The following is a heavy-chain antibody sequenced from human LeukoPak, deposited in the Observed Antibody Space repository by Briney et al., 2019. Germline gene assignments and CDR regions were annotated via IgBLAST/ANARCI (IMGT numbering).Heavy chain of an antibody. CDR3: ARALYYYDSSGYYSDFQH. CDR2: ISAYNGDT. V-gene: IGHV1-18*01. D-gene: IGHD3-22*01. Sequence: ASVKVSCKASGYTFTSYGISWVRQAPGQGLEWMEWISAYNGDTNYAQIVQGRVIMTTDTSTSTAYMELRSLRSDDTAVYYCARALYYYDSSGYYSDFQHWGQGTLVTVSS. J-gene: IGHJ1*01. CDR1: GYTFTSYG.